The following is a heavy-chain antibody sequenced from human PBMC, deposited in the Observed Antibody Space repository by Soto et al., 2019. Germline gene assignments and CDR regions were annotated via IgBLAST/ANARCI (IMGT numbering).Heavy chain of an antibody. CDR3: ARVKRGYDFWSGYRGYYYYGKDV. CDR1: GGSISSGGYS. Sequence: SETLSLTCAVSGGSISSGGYSWSWIRQPPGKGLEWIGYIYHSGSTYYNPSLKSRVTISVDRSKNQFSLKLSSVTAADTAVYYCARVKRGYDFWSGYRGYYYYGKDVWGQGTTVTVSS. D-gene: IGHD3-3*01. V-gene: IGHV4-30-2*01. J-gene: IGHJ6*02. CDR2: IYHSGST.